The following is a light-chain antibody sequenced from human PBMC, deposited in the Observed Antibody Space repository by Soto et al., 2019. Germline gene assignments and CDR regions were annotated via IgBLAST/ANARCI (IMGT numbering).Light chain of an antibody. Sequence: SYELTQPVSVSVALGQTARLTCGGNNIGSKNVHWYQQKPGQAPVLVIYRDSNRPSGIPERFSGSNSGNTATLTISRAQAGEEADYYCQLWDTSTVLFGGGTKLTVL. CDR1: NIGSKN. V-gene: IGLV3-9*01. J-gene: IGLJ2*01. CDR2: RDS. CDR3: QLWDTSTVL.